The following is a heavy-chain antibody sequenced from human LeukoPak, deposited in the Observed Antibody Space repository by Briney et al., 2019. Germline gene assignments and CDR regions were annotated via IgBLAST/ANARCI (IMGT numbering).Heavy chain of an antibody. D-gene: IGHD6-13*01. CDR1: GFTFGDYV. Sequence: GRSLRLSCTASGFTFGDYVMSWVCQAPGKGLEWVGFIRSKPYGGTTEYAASVKGRFIISRDDSKTIAYLQMNSLKSEDTAVYYCTTGSATGTGSGYWGQGTLVTVSS. CDR3: TTGSATGTGSGY. J-gene: IGHJ4*02. CDR2: IRSKPYGGTT. V-gene: IGHV3-49*04.